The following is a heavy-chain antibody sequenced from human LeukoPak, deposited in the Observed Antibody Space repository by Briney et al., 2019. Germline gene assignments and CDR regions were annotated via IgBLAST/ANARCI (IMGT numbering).Heavy chain of an antibody. Sequence: SETLSLTCTVSGGSISSYYWSWIRQHPGKGLEWIGYIYYSGSTYYNPSLKSRVTISVDTSKNQFSLKLSSVTAADTAVYYCARDGSGYYYPFDYWGQGTLVTVSS. V-gene: IGHV4-59*06. CDR2: IYYSGST. D-gene: IGHD3-22*01. J-gene: IGHJ4*02. CDR1: GGSISSYY. CDR3: ARDGSGYYYPFDY.